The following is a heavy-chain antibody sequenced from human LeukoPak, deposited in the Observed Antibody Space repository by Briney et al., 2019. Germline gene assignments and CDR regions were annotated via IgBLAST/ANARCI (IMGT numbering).Heavy chain of an antibody. CDR3: ARYCSSTSCYDHYWFDP. J-gene: IGHJ5*02. CDR1: GYTFTSYG. V-gene: IGHV1-18*01. D-gene: IGHD2-2*01. Sequence: ASVKVSCKASGYTFTSYGISWVRQAPGQGLEWMGWISAYNGNTNYAQKLQGRVTMTTDTSTSTAYMELRSLRSDDTAVYHCARYCSSTSCYDHYWFDPWGQGTLVTVSS. CDR2: ISAYNGNT.